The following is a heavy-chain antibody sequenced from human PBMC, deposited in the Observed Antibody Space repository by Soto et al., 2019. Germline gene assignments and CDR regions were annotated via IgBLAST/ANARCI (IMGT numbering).Heavy chain of an antibody. CDR1: GFTFSSYG. Sequence: PGGSLRLSCAASGFTFSSYGMHWVRQAPGKGLEWVAVISYDGSNKYYADSVKGRFTISRDNSKNTLYLQMNSLRAEDTAVYYCASQGVYSGSRLGGYYFDYWGQGTLVTVSS. CDR2: ISYDGSNK. V-gene: IGHV3-30*03. J-gene: IGHJ4*02. CDR3: ASQGVYSGSRLGGYYFDY. D-gene: IGHD5-12*01.